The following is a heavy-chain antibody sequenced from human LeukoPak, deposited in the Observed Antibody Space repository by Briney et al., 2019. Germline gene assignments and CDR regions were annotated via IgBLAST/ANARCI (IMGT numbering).Heavy chain of an antibody. V-gene: IGHV4-4*07. D-gene: IGHD3-3*01. CDR1: GGSISSYY. CDR3: ARVLLSNYDFWSGYSNWFDP. J-gene: IGHJ5*02. CDR2: IYTSGST. Sequence: SETLSLTCTVSGGSISSYYWSWTRQPAGKGLEWIGRIYTSGSTNYNPSLKSRVTMSVDTSKNQFSLKLSSVTAADTAVYYCARVLLSNYDFWSGYSNWFDPWGQGTLVTVSS.